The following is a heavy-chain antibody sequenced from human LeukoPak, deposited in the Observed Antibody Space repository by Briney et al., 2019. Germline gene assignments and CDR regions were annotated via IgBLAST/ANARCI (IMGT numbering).Heavy chain of an antibody. D-gene: IGHD6-13*01. CDR2: ISGNGQNT. Sequence: GGSLRLTCTASGFIFRNFGMSWVRQAPGEGLDWVSFISGNGQNTYYRDSVKGRFTISRDTSKKTVFLEMNSLRADDTAVYYCAKGFSSGWCDFDSWGQGTLVTVAS. V-gene: IGHV3-23*01. CDR3: AKGFSSGWCDFDS. J-gene: IGHJ4*02. CDR1: GFIFRNFG.